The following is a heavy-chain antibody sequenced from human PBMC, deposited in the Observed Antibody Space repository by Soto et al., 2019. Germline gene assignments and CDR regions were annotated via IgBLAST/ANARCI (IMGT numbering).Heavy chain of an antibody. CDR2: INPSGGST. CDR1: GYTFTSYY. V-gene: IGHV1-46*01. J-gene: IGHJ4*02. D-gene: IGHD3-22*01. Sequence: ASVKVSCKASGYTFTSYYMHWVRQAPGQGLEWMGIINPSGGSTSYAQKFQGRVTMTRDTSTSTVYMELSSLRSEDTAVYYCARAQYYYDSSGYSSHSDYWGQGTLVTVSS. CDR3: ARAQYYYDSSGYSSHSDY.